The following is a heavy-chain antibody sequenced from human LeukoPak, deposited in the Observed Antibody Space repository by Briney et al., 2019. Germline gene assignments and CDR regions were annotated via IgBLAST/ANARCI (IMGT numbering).Heavy chain of an antibody. CDR2: IYYSGST. CDR3: AGCPADSYGYIGYFDL. J-gene: IGHJ2*01. V-gene: IGHV4-59*01. CDR1: GGSISSYY. Sequence: PPETLSLTCTVSGGSISSYYWSWIRQPPGKGLEWIGYIYYSGSTNYNPSLKSRVTISVDTSKNQFSLKLSSVTAADTAVYYCAGCPADSYGYIGYFDLWGRGTLVTVSS. D-gene: IGHD5-18*01.